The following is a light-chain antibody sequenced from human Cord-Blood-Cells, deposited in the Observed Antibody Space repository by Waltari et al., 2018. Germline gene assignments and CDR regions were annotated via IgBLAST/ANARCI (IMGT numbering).Light chain of an antibody. Sequence: DVGSYNLVSWYQQHPGKAPKLMIYEGSKRPSGVSNRFSGSKSGNTASLTISGLQAEDEADYYCCSYAGSVVFGGGTKLTVL. CDR2: EGS. J-gene: IGLJ2*01. V-gene: IGLV2-23*01. CDR1: DVGSYNL. CDR3: CSYAGSVV.